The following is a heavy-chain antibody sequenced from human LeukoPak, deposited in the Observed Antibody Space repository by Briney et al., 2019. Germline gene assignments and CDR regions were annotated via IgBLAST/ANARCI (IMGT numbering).Heavy chain of an antibody. Sequence: PGGSLRLSCAASGFTFSSYGMHWVRQAPGKGLEWVSAISGSGGSTYYADSVKGRFTISRDNSKNTLYLQMNSLRAEDTAVYYCAKDRGVQDAVLALDYWGQGTLVTVSS. CDR3: AKDRGVQDAVLALDY. V-gene: IGHV3-23*01. J-gene: IGHJ4*02. CDR1: GFTFSSYG. CDR2: ISGSGGST. D-gene: IGHD3-10*01.